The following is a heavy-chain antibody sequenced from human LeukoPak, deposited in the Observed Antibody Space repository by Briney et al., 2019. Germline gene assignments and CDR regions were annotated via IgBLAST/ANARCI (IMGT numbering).Heavy chain of an antibody. D-gene: IGHD6-19*01. J-gene: IGHJ4*02. Sequence: GGSLRLSCAASGFTFSSYAMSWVRQAPGKGLEWVSAISGSGGSTYYADSVKGRFTISRDNSKNTLYLQMNSLRAEDTAVYYCARVRVRSGWYRYFDYWGQGTLVTVSS. V-gene: IGHV3-23*01. CDR1: GFTFSSYA. CDR2: ISGSGGST. CDR3: ARVRVRSGWYRYFDY.